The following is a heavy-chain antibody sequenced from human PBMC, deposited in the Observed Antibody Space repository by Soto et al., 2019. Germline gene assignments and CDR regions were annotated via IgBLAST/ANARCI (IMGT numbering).Heavy chain of an antibody. V-gene: IGHV3-33*01. CDR2: IWYDGSNK. D-gene: IGHD3-9*01. Sequence: QVQLVESGGGVVQPGRSLRLSCAASGFTFSSYGMHWVRQAPGKGLEWVAVIWYDGSNKYYADSVKGRFTISRDNSKNTLVLQRNSLRGEDTAVYYCAREPTYYDILTGYYKGGNAFDIWGQGTMVTVSS. CDR3: AREPTYYDILTGYYKGGNAFDI. CDR1: GFTFSSYG. J-gene: IGHJ3*02.